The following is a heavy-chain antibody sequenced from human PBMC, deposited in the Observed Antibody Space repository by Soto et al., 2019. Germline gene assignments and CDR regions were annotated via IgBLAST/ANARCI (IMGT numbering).Heavy chain of an antibody. Sequence: GASVKVSCKTSGHTFSAYYVHWARRAPGRGFQWLGWINPSNEITTFSEFFQGRVTMTRDTSISTAYMELSRLRSDDTAVYYCARDPRSRLYYYDSSGYLPRYGMDVWGQGTTVTVSS. CDR3: ARDPRSRLYYYDSSGYLPRYGMDV. CDR1: GHTFSAYY. J-gene: IGHJ6*02. V-gene: IGHV1-2*02. D-gene: IGHD3-22*01. CDR2: INPSNEIT.